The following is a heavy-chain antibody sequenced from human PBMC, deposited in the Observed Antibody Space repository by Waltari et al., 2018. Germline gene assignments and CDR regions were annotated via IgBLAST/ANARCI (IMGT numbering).Heavy chain of an antibody. D-gene: IGHD3-3*01. Sequence: QVQLQQWGAGLLKPSETLSLTCAVYGGSFSGYYWSWIRQPPGKGLEWIGEINHSGSTNYNPSLKSRVTISVDTSKNQFSLKLSSVTAADTAVYYCARYPIFGVVSRRYYFDYWGQGTLVTVSS. J-gene: IGHJ4*02. CDR2: INHSGST. CDR3: ARYPIFGVVSRRYYFDY. V-gene: IGHV4-34*01. CDR1: GGSFSGYY.